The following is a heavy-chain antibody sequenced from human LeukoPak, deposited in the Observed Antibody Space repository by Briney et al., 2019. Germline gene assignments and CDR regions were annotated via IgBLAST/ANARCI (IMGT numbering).Heavy chain of an antibody. J-gene: IGHJ4*02. CDR3: ARDLSPVVRASPMGY. CDR1: GFTFDDYA. V-gene: IGHV3-43*02. D-gene: IGHD3-10*01. CDR2: ISGDGGST. Sequence: PGGSLRLSCAASGFTFDDYAMHWVRQAPGKGLEWVSLISGDGGSTYYSDSVKGRFTISSDTSKNTLYLQMNSLRAEDTAVYYCARDLSPVVRASPMGYWGQGTLVTVSS.